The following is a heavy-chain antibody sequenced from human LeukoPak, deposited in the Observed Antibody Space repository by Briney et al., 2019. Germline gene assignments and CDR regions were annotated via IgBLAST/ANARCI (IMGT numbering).Heavy chain of an antibody. J-gene: IGHJ4*02. V-gene: IGHV1-46*01. CDR2: INPSGGST. CDR3: ARANYYDSSGYYGYYFDY. Sequence: ASVKVSCKASGYTFTSYYMHWVRQAPGQGLEWMGIINPSGGSTSYAQKFQGRVTMTRDMSTSTVYMELSSLRSEDTAVYYCARANYYDSSGYYGYYFDYWGQGTLVTVSS. D-gene: IGHD3-22*01. CDR1: GYTFTSYY.